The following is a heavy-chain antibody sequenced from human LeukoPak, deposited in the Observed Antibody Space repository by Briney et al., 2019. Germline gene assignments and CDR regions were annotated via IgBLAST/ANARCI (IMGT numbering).Heavy chain of an antibody. V-gene: IGHV4-4*07. CDR2: IKNSGNT. D-gene: IGHD6-19*01. CDR3: AREGSSSGWRPFDI. CDR1: DDSLSSYY. J-gene: IGHJ3*02. Sequence: PSETLSLTCSVSDDSLSSYYWSWIRQPAGKGLEWIGRIKNSGNTNYNPSLESRVTLSLDTSKNQFSLNLSSVTAADTAVYYCAREGSSSGWRPFDIWGQGTVVTVSS.